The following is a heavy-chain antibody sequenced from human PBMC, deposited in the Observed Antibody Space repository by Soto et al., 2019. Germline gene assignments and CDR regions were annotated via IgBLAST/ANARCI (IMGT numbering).Heavy chain of an antibody. D-gene: IGHD1-1*01. Sequence: GGSLRLSCAASGVTFCSYGMHWVRQAPGKGLEWVAVIWYDGSNKYYADSVKGRFTISRDNSKNTLYLQMNSLRAEDTAVYYCARDLEQLYYFDYWGQGTLVTVSS. CDR2: IWYDGSNK. CDR1: GVTFCSYG. CDR3: ARDLEQLYYFDY. V-gene: IGHV3-33*01. J-gene: IGHJ4*02.